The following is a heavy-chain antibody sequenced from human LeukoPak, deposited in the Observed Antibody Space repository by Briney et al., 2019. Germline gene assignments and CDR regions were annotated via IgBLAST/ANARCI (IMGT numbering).Heavy chain of an antibody. CDR3: ARDSDQDWYFDL. D-gene: IGHD2-2*01. J-gene: IGHJ2*01. CDR1: GGTFSSYA. Sequence: SVKVSCKASGGTFSSYAISWLRQAPGQGLEWMGGIIPIFGTANYAQKFQGRVTITTDESTSTAYMELSSLRSEDTAVYYCARDSDQDWYFDLSGRGTLVTVSS. V-gene: IGHV1-69*05. CDR2: IIPIFGTA.